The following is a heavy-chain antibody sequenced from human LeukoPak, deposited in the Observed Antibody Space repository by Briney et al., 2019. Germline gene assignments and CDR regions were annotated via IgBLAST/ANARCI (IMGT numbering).Heavy chain of an antibody. D-gene: IGHD3-22*01. J-gene: IGHJ4*02. Sequence: ASVKVSCKASGYTFIAYHIHWVRQAPGQGPEWMGWINPDNGDTYFAQKFRGRVTMTRDTSIKTTYVELLRLTSDDTALYYCARASYYYDNSGYDYWGQGSLVTVSS. CDR2: INPDNGDT. CDR1: GYTFIAYH. V-gene: IGHV1-2*02. CDR3: ARASYYYDNSGYDY.